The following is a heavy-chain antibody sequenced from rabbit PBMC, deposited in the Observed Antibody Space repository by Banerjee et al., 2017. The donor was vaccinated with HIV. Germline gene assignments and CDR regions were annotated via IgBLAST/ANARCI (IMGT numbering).Heavy chain of an antibody. J-gene: IGHJ4*01. Sequence: QEQLVESGGGLVQPEGSLTLTCKASGSDISSNAMCWVRQAPGKGLEWIACINTSSGNTVYASWAKGRFTISKTSSTPVTLQMTSLTAADTATYFCARDLAGVIGWNFGLWGQGTLVTVS. D-gene: IGHD4-1*01. V-gene: IGHV1S45*01. CDR1: GSDISSNA. CDR3: ARDLAGVIGWNFGL. CDR2: INTSSGNT.